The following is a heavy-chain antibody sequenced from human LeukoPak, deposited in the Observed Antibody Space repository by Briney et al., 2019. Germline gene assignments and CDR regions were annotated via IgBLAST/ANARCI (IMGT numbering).Heavy chain of an antibody. CDR3: ARGGAVNYYDSSGYYYESNAFDI. CDR2: IYYSGST. CDR1: GGSISSYY. J-gene: IGHJ3*02. Sequence: SETLSLTCTVSGGSISSYYWSWIRQPPGKGLEWIGYIYYSGSTNYNPSLKSRVTISVDTSKNQFSPKLSSVTAADTAVYYCARGGAVNYYDSSGYYYESNAFDIWGQGTMVTVSS. V-gene: IGHV4-59*01. D-gene: IGHD3-22*01.